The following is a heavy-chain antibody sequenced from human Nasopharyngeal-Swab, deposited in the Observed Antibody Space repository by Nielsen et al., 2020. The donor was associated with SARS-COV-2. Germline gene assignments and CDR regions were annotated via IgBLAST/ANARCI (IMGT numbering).Heavy chain of an antibody. V-gene: IGHV3-11*03. CDR2: ITSRTSYT. CDR1: GFTFSDYY. CDR3: AKRGVAVAATSWFDP. D-gene: IGHD2-15*01. Sequence: GESLKISCAASGFTFSDYYMSWIRQAPGKGPEWVSYITSRTSYTKYADSVKGRFTMSRDNSKNMLYLQMSSLRAEDTAVYYCAKRGVAVAATSWFDPWGQGTLVTVSS. J-gene: IGHJ5*02.